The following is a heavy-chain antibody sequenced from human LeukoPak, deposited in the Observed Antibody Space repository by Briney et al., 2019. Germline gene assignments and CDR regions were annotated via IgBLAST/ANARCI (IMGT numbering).Heavy chain of an antibody. D-gene: IGHD1-26*01. CDR1: GGSISSGGFY. Sequence: SETLSLTCTVSGGSISSGGFYWNWIRQPPGKGLEWIGNIYYSGSTNYNPSLKSRVTISVDTSKNQFSLKLSSVTAADTAVYYCARDLVEWERRRAFDIWGQGTMVTVSS. CDR3: ARDLVEWERRRAFDI. V-gene: IGHV4-61*08. CDR2: IYYSGST. J-gene: IGHJ3*02.